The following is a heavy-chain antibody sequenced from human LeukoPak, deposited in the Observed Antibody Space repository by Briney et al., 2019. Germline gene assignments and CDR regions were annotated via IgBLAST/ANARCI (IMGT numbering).Heavy chain of an antibody. Sequence: SQTLSLTCTVSGGSISSGDYYWSWIRQPPGKGLEWIGYIYYSGSTYYNPSLKSRVTIPVDTSKNQFSLKLSSVTAADTAVYYCARRDYYDSSGYSIWGQGTLVTVSS. CDR1: GGSISSGDYY. CDR2: IYYSGST. D-gene: IGHD3-22*01. V-gene: IGHV4-30-4*01. J-gene: IGHJ4*02. CDR3: ARRDYYDSSGYSI.